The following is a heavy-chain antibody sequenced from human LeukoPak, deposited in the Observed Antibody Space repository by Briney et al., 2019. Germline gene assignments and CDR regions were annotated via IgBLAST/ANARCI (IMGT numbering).Heavy chain of an antibody. J-gene: IGHJ4*02. D-gene: IGHD3-22*01. CDR1: GGSISSYY. CDR3: ARARDSSTYYYDSTRGYFDY. V-gene: IGHV4-59*08. CDR2: IHNSGST. Sequence: SETLSLTCTVSGGSISSYYWSWIRQPPGKGLEWIGYIHNSGSTNYNPSLKSRVTISVDTSKNQFSLKLSSVTAADTAVYYCARARDSSTYYYDSTRGYFDYWGQGTLVSVST.